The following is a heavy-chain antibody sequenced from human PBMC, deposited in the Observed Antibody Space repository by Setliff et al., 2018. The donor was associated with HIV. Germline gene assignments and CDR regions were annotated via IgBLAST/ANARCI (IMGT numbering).Heavy chain of an antibody. Sequence: SETLSLTCAVSGYSISSGYYWGWIRQPPGKGLEWIGSIYHSGSTYYNPSLKSRVTISVDTSKNQFSLKLGSVTAADTAVYYCARGLDIVLMVYAIPDAFDIWGQGTMVTVSS. CDR2: IYHSGST. CDR3: ARGLDIVLMVYAIPDAFDI. V-gene: IGHV4-38-2*01. CDR1: GYSISSGYY. J-gene: IGHJ3*02. D-gene: IGHD2-8*01.